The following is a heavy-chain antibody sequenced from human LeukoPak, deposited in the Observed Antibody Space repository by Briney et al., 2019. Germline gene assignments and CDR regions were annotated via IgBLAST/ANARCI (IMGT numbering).Heavy chain of an antibody. CDR1: GYTFTGYY. J-gene: IGHJ3*02. Sequence: SVKVSCKASGYTFTGYYMRWVRQAPGQGLEWMGRIIPILGIANYAQKFQGRVTITADKSTSTAYMELSSLRSEDTAVYYCAREGRLRTSAFDIWGQGTMVTVSS. V-gene: IGHV1-69*04. D-gene: IGHD5-12*01. CDR3: AREGRLRTSAFDI. CDR2: IIPILGIA.